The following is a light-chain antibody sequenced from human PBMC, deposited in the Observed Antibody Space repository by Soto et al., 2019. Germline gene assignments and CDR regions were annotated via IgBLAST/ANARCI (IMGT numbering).Light chain of an antibody. Sequence: EIGLTQSPGTLSLSPGERATLSCRANQSISHYLAWYQQKPGQSPRLLIYGASTRATGIPARFSGSGSGTEFTLTISSLQSEDFAVYYCQQYNNWPLTFGGGTKVDIK. CDR3: QQYNNWPLT. CDR2: GAS. J-gene: IGKJ4*01. V-gene: IGKV3-15*01. CDR1: QSISHY.